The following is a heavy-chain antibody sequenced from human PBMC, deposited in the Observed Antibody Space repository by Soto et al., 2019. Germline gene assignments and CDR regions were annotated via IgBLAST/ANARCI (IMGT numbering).Heavy chain of an antibody. D-gene: IGHD1-26*01. CDR1: GGTFSSYA. CDR3: AIGLGATYFFYYFDY. CDR2: IIPIFGTA. Sequence: GASVKVSCKASGGTFSSYAISWVRQAPGQGPEWMGGIIPIFGTANYAQKFQGRVTITADESTSTAYMELSSLRSEDTAVYYCAIGLGATYFFYYFDYWGQGTLVTVSS. V-gene: IGHV1-69*13. J-gene: IGHJ4*02.